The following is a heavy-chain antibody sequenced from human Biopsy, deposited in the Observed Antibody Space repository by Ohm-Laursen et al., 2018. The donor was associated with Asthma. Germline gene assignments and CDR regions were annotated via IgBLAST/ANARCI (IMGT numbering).Heavy chain of an antibody. D-gene: IGHD2-21*02. Sequence: SDTLSLTCDVSGGSISVSNWWSWVRQTPGKGLEWIGEIYHSGPTNYNPSLKSRVTISVDKSKNQFSLKLTSVTAADTAVYYCARGVDRVTGLLDHFDSWGQGTLVTVSS. CDR1: GGSISVSNW. J-gene: IGHJ4*02. V-gene: IGHV4-4*02. CDR2: IYHSGPT. CDR3: ARGVDRVTGLLDHFDS.